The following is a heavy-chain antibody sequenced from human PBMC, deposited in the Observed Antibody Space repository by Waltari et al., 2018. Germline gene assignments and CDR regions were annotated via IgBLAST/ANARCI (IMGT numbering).Heavy chain of an antibody. CDR1: GFNFRSHS. CDR2: ISSISTYK. J-gene: IGHJ6*02. V-gene: IGHV3-21*01. Sequence: EVQLVESGGGLVKPGGSLRLSCAASGFNFRSHSMNWVRQAPGKGLEWVSSISSISTYKYYADSVRGRFTISRDNAMNSLYLQLNSLRAEDTAVNYCVSPALPGAHYYYYYGMDFWGQGTTVTVSS. CDR3: VSPALPGAHYYYYYGMDF. D-gene: IGHD2-2*01.